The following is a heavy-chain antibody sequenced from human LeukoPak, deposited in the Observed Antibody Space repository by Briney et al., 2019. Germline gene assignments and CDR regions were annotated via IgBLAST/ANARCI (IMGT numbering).Heavy chain of an antibody. V-gene: IGHV4-4*02. CDR1: GFTFNTYW. CDR2: IYHSGNT. D-gene: IGHD3-3*01. CDR3: ARLSLKVLEWSPTKGKETHYFDY. J-gene: IGHJ4*02. Sequence: GSLRLSCAASGFTFNTYWMSWVRQPPGKGLEWIGEIYHSGNTNYNPSLKSRVTILEDKSKNQFSLKLSSVTAADTAVYYCARLSLKVLEWSPTKGKETHYFDYWGQGTLVTVSS.